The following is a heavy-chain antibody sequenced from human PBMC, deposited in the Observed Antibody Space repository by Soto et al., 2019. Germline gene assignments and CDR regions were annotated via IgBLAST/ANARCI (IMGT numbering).Heavy chain of an antibody. CDR1: GGSISSSSYY. Sequence: PSETLSLTCTVSGGSISSSSYYWGWLRQPPGKGLEWIGSIYYSGSTYYNPSLKSRVTISVDTSKNQFSLKLSSVTAADTAVYYCASQQLVHYYYGMDVWGQGTTVTVSS. D-gene: IGHD6-13*01. CDR2: IYYSGST. V-gene: IGHV4-39*01. J-gene: IGHJ6*02. CDR3: ASQQLVHYYYGMDV.